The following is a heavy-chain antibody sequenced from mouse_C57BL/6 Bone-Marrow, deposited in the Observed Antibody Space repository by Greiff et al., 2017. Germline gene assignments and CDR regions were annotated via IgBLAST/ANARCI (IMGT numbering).Heavy chain of an antibody. CDR2: ISDGGSCT. J-gene: IGHJ3*01. D-gene: IGHD1-1*01. V-gene: IGHV5-4*01. CDR1: GFTFSSYA. Sequence: EVMLVEPGGGLVKPGGSLKLSCAASGFTFSSYAMSWVRQTPEQRLEWVATISDGGSCTYYPDKVKGRFTLSRDNAKNNLYLQMSHLKSEDTDMYYCAIDPIYSEGSSYARFAYWGQGTLVTVSA. CDR3: AIDPIYSEGSSYARFAY.